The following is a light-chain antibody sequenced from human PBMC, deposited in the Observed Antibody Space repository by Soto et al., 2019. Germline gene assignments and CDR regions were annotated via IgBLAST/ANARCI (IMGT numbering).Light chain of an antibody. CDR1: SSDIGAYDY. CDR2: EVN. J-gene: IGLJ1*01. V-gene: IGLV2-14*01. CDR3: FSFNISSILV. Sequence: QSALTQPPSPSGSPGQSVTISCTGTSSDIGAYDYVSWFQQHPGKAPKLMISEVNKRPSGVSDRFSGSKSGNTAYLTISGLQVEDEADYFCFSFNISSILVFGGGTKLTVL.